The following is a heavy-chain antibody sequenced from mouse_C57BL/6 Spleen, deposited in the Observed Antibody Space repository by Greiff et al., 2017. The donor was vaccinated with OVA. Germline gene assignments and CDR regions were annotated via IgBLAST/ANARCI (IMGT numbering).Heavy chain of an antibody. CDR2: IYPGDGDT. Sequence: VQVVESGAELVKPGASVKISCKASGYAFSSYWMNWVKQRPGKGLEWIGQIYPGDGDTNYNGKFKGKATLTADKSSSTAYMQLSSLTSEDSAVYFCARSYAYYYGPYCDYWGQGTTLTVSS. CDR3: ARSYAYYYGPYCDY. V-gene: IGHV1-80*01. J-gene: IGHJ2*01. D-gene: IGHD1-1*01. CDR1: GYAFSSYW.